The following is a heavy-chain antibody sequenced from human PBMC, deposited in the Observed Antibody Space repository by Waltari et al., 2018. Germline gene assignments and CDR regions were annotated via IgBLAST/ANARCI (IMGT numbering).Heavy chain of an antibody. Sequence: QLQLQESGPGLVKPAETLSLTCTVSGGSISNYSCSLIRHPPGKGLEWIGYISYSGSTTYSPSLKSRVTITVDTSKKQFSLKLNFVTAADTAVYYCARGSEGSYCSGGTCYSYYYMDVWGKGTTVTVSS. CDR2: ISYSGST. CDR1: GGSISNYS. V-gene: IGHV4-59*01. J-gene: IGHJ6*03. CDR3: ARGSEGSYCSGGTCYSYYYMDV. D-gene: IGHD2-15*01.